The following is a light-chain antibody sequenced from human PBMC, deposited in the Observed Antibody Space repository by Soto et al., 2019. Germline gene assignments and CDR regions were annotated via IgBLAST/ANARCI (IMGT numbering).Light chain of an antibody. CDR3: SSFAVSNSFV. V-gene: IGLV2-8*01. CDR1: SNDVGGYNY. J-gene: IGLJ1*01. Sequence: QSVLTQPPSASGSPGQSVTISCTGTSNDVGGYNYVSWYQQHPGKAPKLMIYEVNKRPSGVPDRFSGSKSGNTASLTVSGLQAEDGADYYCSSFAVSNSFVLGTGTKVTVL. CDR2: EVN.